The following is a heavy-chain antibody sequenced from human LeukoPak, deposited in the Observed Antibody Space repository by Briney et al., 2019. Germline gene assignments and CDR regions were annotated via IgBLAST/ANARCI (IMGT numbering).Heavy chain of an antibody. J-gene: IGHJ4*02. CDR3: AREASDYGVGLDY. CDR2: IWYDGSNK. D-gene: IGHD4-17*01. Sequence: PGGSLRLSCAASGFTFSSYGMHWVRQAPGKGLEWVAVIWYDGSNKYYADSVKGRFTISRDNSKNTLYLQMNSLRAEDTAVYYCAREASDYGVGLDYWGQGTLVTVSS. V-gene: IGHV3-33*01. CDR1: GFTFSSYG.